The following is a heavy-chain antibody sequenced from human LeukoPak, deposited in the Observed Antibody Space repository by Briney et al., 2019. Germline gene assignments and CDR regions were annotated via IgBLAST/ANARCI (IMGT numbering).Heavy chain of an antibody. J-gene: IGHJ4*02. Sequence: ASVKVSCKASGYTFTSYYMHWVRQAPGQGLEWMGIINPSGGSTSYAQKFQGRVTMTRDTSTRTVYMELSSLRSEDTAVYYCARNFQYYDILTGYHSAFDYWGQGTLVTVSS. CDR3: ARNFQYYDILTGYHSAFDY. CDR1: GYTFTSYY. CDR2: INPSGGST. V-gene: IGHV1-46*01. D-gene: IGHD3-9*01.